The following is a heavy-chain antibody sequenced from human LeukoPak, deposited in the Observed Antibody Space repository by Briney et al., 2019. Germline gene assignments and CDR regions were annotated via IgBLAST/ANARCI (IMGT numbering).Heavy chain of an antibody. J-gene: IGHJ4*02. CDR3: AGDRNSDWYSPLDY. V-gene: IGHV3-23*01. CDR2: ITATGDTA. D-gene: IGHD6-19*01. CDR1: GFTFTKCA. Sequence: PGGSLRLSCVASGFTFTKCAMSWIRQAPGKGLEWVAIITATGDTAYYADSVKGRFIISRDNSRNTVYMQMDSLRAEDTAIYYCAGDRNSDWYSPLDYWGQGSQVTVSP.